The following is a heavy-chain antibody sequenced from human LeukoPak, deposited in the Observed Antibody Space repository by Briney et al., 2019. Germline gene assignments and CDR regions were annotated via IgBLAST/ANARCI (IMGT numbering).Heavy chain of an antibody. J-gene: IGHJ4*02. V-gene: IGHV4-59*12. D-gene: IGHD2-21*01. CDR1: GGSISSSY. CDR2: VYYTGKT. CDR3: ATSCCIRGRRPAPLQHPDWVKR. Sequence: SETLSLTCTVSGGSISSSYWSWIRQPPGKGLEWIGYVYYTGKTNYNPSLKSRVTISVDTSKKQFSLKLNSVTAVDTAVYYCATSCCIRGRRPAPLQHPDWVKRWGRGTLVSVSS.